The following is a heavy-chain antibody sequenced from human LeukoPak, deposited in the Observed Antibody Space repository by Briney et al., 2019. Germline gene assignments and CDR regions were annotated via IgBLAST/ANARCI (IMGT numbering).Heavy chain of an antibody. CDR1: GYTFTSYD. Sequence: GASVKVSCKASGYTFTSYDINWVRQATGQGLEWMRWMNPNSGNTGYAQKFQGRVTMTRNTSISTAYMELSSLRSEDTAVYYCARGIVWRPRTLIAVARGYYMDVWGKGTTVTVSS. D-gene: IGHD6-19*01. V-gene: IGHV1-8*01. CDR2: MNPNSGNT. J-gene: IGHJ6*03. CDR3: ARGIVWRPRTLIAVARGYYMDV.